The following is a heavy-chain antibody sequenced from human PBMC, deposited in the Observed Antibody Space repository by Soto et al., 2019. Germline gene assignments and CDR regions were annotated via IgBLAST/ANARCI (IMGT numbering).Heavy chain of an antibody. V-gene: IGHV1-58*01. CDR3: AAGDSSGYYGG. CDR1: GFTFTSSS. Sequence: SVKVSCKASGFTFTSSSVQWVRQARGQRLEWIGWITVGTGNTNYAQRFQERVTITRDMSTSTAYTELSNLRSEDTAVYYCAAGDSSGYYGGWGQGTQVTVSS. CDR2: ITVGTGNT. D-gene: IGHD3-22*01. J-gene: IGHJ4*02.